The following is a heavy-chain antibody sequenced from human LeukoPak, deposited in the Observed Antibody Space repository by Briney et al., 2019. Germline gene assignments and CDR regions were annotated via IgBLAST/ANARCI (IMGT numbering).Heavy chain of an antibody. V-gene: IGHV3-21*01. CDR3: ARDRGWLRPYYFDY. CDR1: GFTFSSYS. Sequence: PGGSLRLSCAASGFTFSSYSMNWFRQAPGKGLEWVSSISSSSSYIYYADSVKGRFTISRDNAKNSLYLQMNSLRAEDTAVYYCARDRGWLRPYYFDYWGQGTLVTVSS. J-gene: IGHJ4*02. CDR2: ISSSSSYI. D-gene: IGHD5-12*01.